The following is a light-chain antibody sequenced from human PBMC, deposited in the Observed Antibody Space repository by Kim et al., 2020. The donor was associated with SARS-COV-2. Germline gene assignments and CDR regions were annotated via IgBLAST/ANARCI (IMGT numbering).Light chain of an antibody. CDR2: DVS. CDR3: SSYTSSSTLDLV. J-gene: IGLJ2*01. V-gene: IGLV2-14*03. Sequence: QSALTQPASVSGSPGQSITISCTGTSSDVGGYNYVSWYQQHPGKAPKLMIYDVSNRPSGVSNRFSGSKSGNTASLTISGLQAEDEADYYCSSYTSSSTLDLVFGGGTQLTVL. CDR1: SSDVGGYNY.